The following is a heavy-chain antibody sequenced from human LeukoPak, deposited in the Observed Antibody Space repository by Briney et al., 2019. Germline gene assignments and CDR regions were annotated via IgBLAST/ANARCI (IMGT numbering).Heavy chain of an antibody. CDR3: AKSYNGYESKPDY. Sequence: GGSLRLSCAASGFAFSSYAMSWVRQAPGKGLEWVSAISGSGGSTYYADSVKGRFTISRDNSKNTLYLQMNSLRAEDTAVYYCAKSYNGYESKPDYWGQGTLVTVSS. V-gene: IGHV3-23*01. D-gene: IGHD5-12*01. CDR1: GFAFSSYA. CDR2: ISGSGGST. J-gene: IGHJ4*02.